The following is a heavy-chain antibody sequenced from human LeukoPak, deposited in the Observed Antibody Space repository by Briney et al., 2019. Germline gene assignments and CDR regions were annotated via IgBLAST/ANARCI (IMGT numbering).Heavy chain of an antibody. Sequence: ASVKVSCKASGYTFTSYAMHWVRKAPGQRLEWMGWSNAGNGNTTYSQEFQGRVTITRDTSASTAYMELSSLRSEDMAVYYCARAYNYYDSSGYYLGYYFDYWGQGTLVTVSS. V-gene: IGHV1-3*02. D-gene: IGHD3-22*01. CDR2: SNAGNGNT. CDR1: GYTFTSYA. J-gene: IGHJ4*02. CDR3: ARAYNYYDSSGYYLGYYFDY.